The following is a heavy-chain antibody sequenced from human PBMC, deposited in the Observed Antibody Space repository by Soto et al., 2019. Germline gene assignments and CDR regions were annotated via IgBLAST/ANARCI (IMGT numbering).Heavy chain of an antibody. CDR3: AKGRGVLFYFDQ. Sequence: EVQLLESGGGLVQPGGSLRLSCAASGFTFSTLAMTWVRQAPGKGLEWXSAISGSGDNTYYADSVKGRFTMSRDNSKSTLYLQMNSLRGDDTAVYHCAKGRGVLFYFDQWGQGTLVTVSS. V-gene: IGHV3-23*01. CDR1: GFTFSTLA. J-gene: IGHJ4*02. D-gene: IGHD2-21*01. CDR2: ISGSGDNT.